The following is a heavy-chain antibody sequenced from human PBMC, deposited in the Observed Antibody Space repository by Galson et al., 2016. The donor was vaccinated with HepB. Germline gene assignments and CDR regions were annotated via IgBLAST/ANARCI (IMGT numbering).Heavy chain of an antibody. V-gene: IGHV3-48*03. CDR1: GFTFSSYE. D-gene: IGHD5-24*01. CDR2: ISGSGGMI. CDR3: ARDGDAYNFDY. Sequence: SLRLSCAASGFTFSSYEMHWVRQAPGKGLEWVSYISGSGGMIFYADSVRGRFTISRDNAKNTLYLQMNSLRAEDTAVYYCARDGDAYNFDYWGQGTLVTVSS. J-gene: IGHJ4*02.